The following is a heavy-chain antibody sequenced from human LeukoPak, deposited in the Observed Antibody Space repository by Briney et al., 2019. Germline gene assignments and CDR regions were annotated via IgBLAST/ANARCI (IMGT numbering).Heavy chain of an antibody. D-gene: IGHD2-8*01. CDR3: ARDCTNGVCYGTDFDY. J-gene: IGHJ4*02. CDR2: INSDGSRT. Sequence: GGSLRLSCAASGFTISGYWMHWVRQAPGMGLVWVSRINSDGSRTYYADSVKGRFTISRDNADNTLYLQMNSLRADDTAVYYCARDCTNGVCYGTDFDYWGQGTLVTVSS. CDR1: GFTISGYW. V-gene: IGHV3-74*01.